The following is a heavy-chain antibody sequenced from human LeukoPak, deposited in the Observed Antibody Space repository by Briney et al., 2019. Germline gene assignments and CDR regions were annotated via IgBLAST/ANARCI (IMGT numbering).Heavy chain of an antibody. CDR3: ARDSGDIVATISLGMTDY. V-gene: IGHV3-7*01. D-gene: IGHD5-12*01. CDR2: IKQDGSEK. CDR1: GFTFSSYW. Sequence: GGSPRLSCAASGFTFSSYWMSWVRQAPGKGLEWVANIKQDGSEKYYVDSVKGRFTISRDNAKDSLYLQMNSLRAEDTAVYYCARDSGDIVATISLGMTDYWGQGTLVTVSS. J-gene: IGHJ4*02.